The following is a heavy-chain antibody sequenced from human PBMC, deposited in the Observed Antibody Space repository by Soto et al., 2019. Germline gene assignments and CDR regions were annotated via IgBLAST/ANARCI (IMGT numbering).Heavy chain of an antibody. CDR2: IYYSGST. V-gene: IGHV4-59*01. CDR1: GGSISSYY. CDR3: ASTVVIATAYFDY. D-gene: IGHD2-21*01. J-gene: IGHJ4*02. Sequence: PSETLSLTCTVSGGSISSYYWSWIRQPPGKALEWIGYIYYSGSTNYHPSLKSRVTISVDTSKNQFSLKLSSVTAADTAVYYCASTVVIATAYFDYWGQGTLVTVSS.